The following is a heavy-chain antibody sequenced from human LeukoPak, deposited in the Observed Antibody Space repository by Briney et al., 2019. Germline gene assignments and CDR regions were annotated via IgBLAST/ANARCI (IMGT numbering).Heavy chain of an antibody. Sequence: RPGGSLILSRAASGFTFSSYEMNWVRQAPGKGLEWVSYITNRGSGSTIYYAGSVKGRFTVSRDDAKNSLYLQMNSLRVEDTAVYYCAREHSSSGWGYFDYWGQGALVTVSS. V-gene: IGHV3-48*03. CDR1: GFTFSSYE. J-gene: IGHJ4*02. CDR2: ITNRGSGSTI. CDR3: AREHSSSGWGYFDY. D-gene: IGHD6-25*01.